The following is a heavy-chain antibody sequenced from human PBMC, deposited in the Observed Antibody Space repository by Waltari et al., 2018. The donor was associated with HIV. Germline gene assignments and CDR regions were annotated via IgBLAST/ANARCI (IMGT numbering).Heavy chain of an antibody. CDR2: IYYSGST. CDR3: ARDYYDSSGSSYGMDV. J-gene: IGHJ6*02. Sequence: VQLQESGPGLVKPSETLSLTCPCPGGSISRYYWSWIRQPPGKGLEWIGYIYYSGSTNYNPSLKSRVTISVDTSKNQFSLKLSSVTAADTAVYYCARDYYDSSGSSYGMDVWGQGTTVTVSS. D-gene: IGHD3-22*01. V-gene: IGHV4-59*01. CDR1: GGSISRYY.